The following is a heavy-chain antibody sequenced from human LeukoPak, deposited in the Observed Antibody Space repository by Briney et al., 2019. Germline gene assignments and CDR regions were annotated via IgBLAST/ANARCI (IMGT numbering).Heavy chain of an antibody. D-gene: IGHD1-26*01. Sequence: GGSLGLSCGASGFTFGDYGMHWVRQAPAKGLEWVAFLRFDGSYIYYTDSVKGRFTISRDNSKNTLYLQMNSLRAEDTAVYYCAKDSARKSIVGSTTRGVNDYWGQGTLVTVSS. CDR1: GFTFGDYG. CDR3: AKDSARKSIVGSTTRGVNDY. V-gene: IGHV3-30*02. CDR2: LRFDGSYI. J-gene: IGHJ4*02.